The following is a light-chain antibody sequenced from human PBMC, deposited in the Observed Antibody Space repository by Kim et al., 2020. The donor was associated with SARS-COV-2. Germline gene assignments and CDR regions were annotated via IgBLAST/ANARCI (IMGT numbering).Light chain of an antibody. CDR1: QTVLYNSNNKNY. V-gene: IGKV4-1*01. J-gene: IGKJ2*03. CDR3: QQYYSTPPS. CDR2: WAS. Sequence: DIVMTQSPDSLAVSLGERATLNCKSSQTVLYNSNNKNYLAWYQQKPGQAPKLLIYWASIRESGVSDRFSGGGSETDFTLTISSLQAEDVAVYYCQQYYSTPPSFGQGTKLEIK.